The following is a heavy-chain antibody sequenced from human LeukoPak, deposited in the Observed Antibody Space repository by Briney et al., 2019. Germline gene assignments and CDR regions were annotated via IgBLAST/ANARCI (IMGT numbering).Heavy chain of an antibody. CDR2: INPSSGST. Sequence: ASVKVSCKASGYTFTSYYMHWVRQAPGQGLEWMGIINPSSGSTSYAQKLQGRVTMTRDTSTSTVYMDLSSLRSEDTAVYYCARDGGYDYGSGGLDIDYWGQGTLVTVSS. J-gene: IGHJ4*02. CDR1: GYTFTSYY. D-gene: IGHD3-22*01. CDR3: ARDGGYDYGSGGLDIDY. V-gene: IGHV1-46*04.